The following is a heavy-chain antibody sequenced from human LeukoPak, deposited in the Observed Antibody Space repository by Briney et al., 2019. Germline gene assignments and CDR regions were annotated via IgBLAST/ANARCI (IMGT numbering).Heavy chain of an antibody. CDR2: IYHSGST. D-gene: IGHD2/OR15-2a*01. CDR3: ARLLSGGWYEP. Sequence: PSETLSLTCAVSGYSISSGYYWGWIRQPPGKGLEWIGSIYHSGSTYYNPSLKGRVTISVDTSTNQFSLKLSSVTAADTAVYYCARLLSGGWYEPWGQGTLVTVSS. CDR1: GYSISSGYY. V-gene: IGHV4-38-2*01. J-gene: IGHJ5*02.